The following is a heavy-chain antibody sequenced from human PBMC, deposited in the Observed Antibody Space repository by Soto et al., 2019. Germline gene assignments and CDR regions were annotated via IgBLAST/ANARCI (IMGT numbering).Heavy chain of an antibody. V-gene: IGHV3-74*01. Sequence: EVQLVESGGGLVQPGGSLRLSCTASGFTFSSYWMQWVRQPPGKGLVWVSRINSEGTTTTYADSVKGRFTISRDNAKNTLFLQMNSLKTEDTAVYYCTTNRTYYDFWSGYKQNDYWGQGTLVTVSS. CDR1: GFTFSSYW. CDR3: TTNRTYYDFWSGYKQNDY. D-gene: IGHD3-3*01. J-gene: IGHJ4*02. CDR2: INSEGTTT.